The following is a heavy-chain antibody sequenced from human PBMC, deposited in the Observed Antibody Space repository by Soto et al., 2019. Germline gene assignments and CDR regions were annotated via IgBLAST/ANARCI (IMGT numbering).Heavy chain of an antibody. CDR1: GFTFRSYS. J-gene: IGHJ6*02. Sequence: PGGSLRLSGAASGFTFRSYSMNWVRQAPGKGLEWVSSISSSSSYIYYADSVKGRFTISRDNAKNSLYLQMNSLRAEDTAVYYCARGGYYDFWSGYMDYYYYGMDVWGQGTTVTVSS. CDR3: ARGGYYDFWSGYMDYYYYGMDV. CDR2: ISSSSSYI. V-gene: IGHV3-21*01. D-gene: IGHD3-3*01.